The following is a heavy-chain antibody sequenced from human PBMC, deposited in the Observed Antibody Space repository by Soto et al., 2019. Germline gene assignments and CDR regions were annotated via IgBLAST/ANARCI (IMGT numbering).Heavy chain of an antibody. CDR2: IYYSGST. CDR3: ASEKYYYDSSGYYYRDDY. V-gene: IGHV4-31*03. D-gene: IGHD3-22*01. J-gene: IGHJ4*02. CDR1: GGSISSGGYY. Sequence: QVQLQESGPGLVKPSQTLSLTCTVSGGSISSGGYYWSWIRQHPGKGLEWIGYIYYSGSTYYNPSLKSRVTISVDTSKNQFSLKLSSVTAADTAVYYCASEKYYYDSSGYYYRDDYWGQGTLVTVSS.